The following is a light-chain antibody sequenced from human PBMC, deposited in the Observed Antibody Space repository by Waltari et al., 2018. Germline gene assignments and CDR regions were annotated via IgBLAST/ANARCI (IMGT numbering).Light chain of an antibody. CDR1: QSLVHSDGNTY. J-gene: IGKJ2*01. CDR2: KVS. CDR3: MQGTHLYT. V-gene: IGKV2-30*02. Sequence: DVVMTQSPLSLPVTLGQPASISCRSSQSLVHSDGNTYLDWFQQRPGQAPRRLMYKVSNRDSGVPDRLSGSGSGTDFTLKISRVEAEDVGVYYCMQGTHLYTFGQGTRLEIK.